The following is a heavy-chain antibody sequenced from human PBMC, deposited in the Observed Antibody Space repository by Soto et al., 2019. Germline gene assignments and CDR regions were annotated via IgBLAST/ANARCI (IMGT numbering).Heavy chain of an antibody. Sequence: EVQLVESGGGLVKPGGSLTLSCAASGLKFSDAWMKWVRQAPGKGLEWVGRMLSIGAGGTTDYAATVQGRFTISRDNSRDTLYLPMTSLRDEDPAGYYCAWISRRLVKRQYYYGMRVWCQGTTLTLSS. V-gene: IGHV3-15*07. CDR3: AWISRRLVKRQYYYGMRV. CDR2: MLSIGAGGTT. D-gene: IGHD3-16*01. J-gene: IGHJ6*02. CDR1: GLKFSDAW.